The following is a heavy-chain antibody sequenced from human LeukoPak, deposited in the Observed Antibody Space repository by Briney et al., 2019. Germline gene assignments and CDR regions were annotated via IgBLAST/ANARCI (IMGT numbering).Heavy chain of an antibody. CDR3: ARDRYDTSGYYY. V-gene: IGHV3-33*01. Sequence: GKSLRLSCAASGFTFSNYGMHWARQAPGKGLEWVAVIWYDGRTKYYADSVKGRFTISRDNSKNTLYLQMNSLRAEDSAVYYCARDRYDTSGYYYWGQGTLVTVSS. CDR2: IWYDGRTK. J-gene: IGHJ4*02. D-gene: IGHD3-22*01. CDR1: GFTFSNYG.